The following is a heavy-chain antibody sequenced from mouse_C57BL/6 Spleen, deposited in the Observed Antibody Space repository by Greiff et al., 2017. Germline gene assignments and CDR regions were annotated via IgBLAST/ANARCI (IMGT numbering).Heavy chain of an antibody. Sequence: EVKLVESEGGLVQPGSSMKLSCTASGFTFSDYYMAWVRQVPEKGLEWVANINYDGSSTYYLDSLKSRFIISRDNAKNILYLQMSSLKSEDTATYYCARGDGYYIFDYWGQGTTLTVSS. CDR2: INYDGSST. V-gene: IGHV5-16*01. J-gene: IGHJ2*01. D-gene: IGHD2-3*01. CDR3: ARGDGYYIFDY. CDR1: GFTFSDYY.